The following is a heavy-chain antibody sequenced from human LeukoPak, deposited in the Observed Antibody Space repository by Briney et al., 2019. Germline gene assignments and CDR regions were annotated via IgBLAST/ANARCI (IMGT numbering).Heavy chain of an antibody. J-gene: IGHJ4*02. Sequence: GESRKISCKGSGYSFTSYWISWVRQMPGKGLEWMGRIDPSDSYTNYSPSFQGHVTISADKSISTAYLQWSSLKASDTAMYYCARDVDTAMVRFDYWGQGTLVTVSS. CDR3: ARDVDTAMVRFDY. CDR1: GYSFTSYW. D-gene: IGHD5-18*01. V-gene: IGHV5-10-1*01. CDR2: IDPSDSYT.